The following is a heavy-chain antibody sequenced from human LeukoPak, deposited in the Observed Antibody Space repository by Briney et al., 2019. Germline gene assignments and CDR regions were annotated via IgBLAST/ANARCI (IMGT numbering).Heavy chain of an antibody. CDR3: ARDCGGGAPCFDS. Sequence: GGSLRLSCEASGVTFSNYWMSWVRQAPGMGPEWLANIKQDGTEKFYMASVRGRFIISGDNAKSSLYLQMSSLRVEDTAVYYCARDCGGGAPCFDSWGQGTLVTVSS. D-gene: IGHD3-16*01. CDR2: IKQDGTEK. CDR1: GVTFSNYW. V-gene: IGHV3-7*03. J-gene: IGHJ4*02.